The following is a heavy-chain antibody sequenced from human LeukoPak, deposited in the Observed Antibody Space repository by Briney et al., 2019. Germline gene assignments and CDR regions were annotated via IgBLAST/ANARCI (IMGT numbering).Heavy chain of an antibody. Sequence: PGGSLRLSCAASGFTFSSYSMNWVRQAPGKGLEWVSSISSSSSYIYYADSVKGRFTISRDNAKNSLYLQMNSLRPEDTAVYYCAKPGADYGGHPPLGNVFDSWGQGTLVTVSS. CDR2: ISSSSSYI. D-gene: IGHD4-23*01. J-gene: IGHJ4*02. V-gene: IGHV3-21*01. CDR1: GFTFSSYS. CDR3: AKPGADYGGHPPLGNVFDS.